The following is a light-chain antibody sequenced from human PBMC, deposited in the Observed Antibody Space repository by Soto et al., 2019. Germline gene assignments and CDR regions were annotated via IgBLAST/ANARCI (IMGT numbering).Light chain of an antibody. CDR1: KLGDKY. CDR2: QDT. J-gene: IGLJ1*01. Sequence: SYELTQPPSVSVSPGQTASITCSGDKLGDKYACWYQQKPGQSPILVIYQDTKRPSGIPERFSGSKSGNTATLTISGTQAMDEADYYCQAWDSSTGGVFGTGTKVTVL. CDR3: QAWDSSTGGV. V-gene: IGLV3-1*01.